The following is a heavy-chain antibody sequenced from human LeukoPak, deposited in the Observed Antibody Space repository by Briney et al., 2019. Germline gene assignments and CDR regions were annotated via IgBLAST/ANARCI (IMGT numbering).Heavy chain of an antibody. Sequence: GASVKVSCKASGYTFTSYGISWVRQAPGQGLEWMGWISAYNGNTNYAQKLQGRVTMTTDTSTSTAYMELSSLRSEDTAVYYCARDYYDSSGYYTYKYYFDYWGQGTLVTVSS. CDR1: GYTFTSYG. CDR2: ISAYNGNT. CDR3: ARDYYDSSGYYTYKYYFDY. V-gene: IGHV1-18*01. J-gene: IGHJ4*02. D-gene: IGHD3-22*01.